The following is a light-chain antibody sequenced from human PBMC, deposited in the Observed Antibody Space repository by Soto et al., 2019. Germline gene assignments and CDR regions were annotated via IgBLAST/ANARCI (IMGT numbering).Light chain of an antibody. CDR2: GAS. J-gene: IGKJ1*01. CDR1: QSVSSS. V-gene: IGKV3-20*01. Sequence: IVLTQSPGPLSLSPGERATLSCRASQSVSSSLAWYQQQPGQAPRLLISGASSRVTGIPDRFSGSGSGTDFTLTISSLEPEDFAVYYCQQYVSSPPTFGQGTKVEIK. CDR3: QQYVSSPPT.